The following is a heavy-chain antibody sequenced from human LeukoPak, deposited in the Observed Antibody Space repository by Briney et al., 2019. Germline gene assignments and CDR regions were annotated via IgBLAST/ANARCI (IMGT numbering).Heavy chain of an antibody. Sequence: GGSLRLSCAASGFTFSSYWMSWVRQAPGKGLEWVSAISGSGGSTYYADSVKGRFTISRDNSKNTLYLQMNSLRAEDTAVYYCAKNCGGDCYQDFDYWGQGTLVTVSS. J-gene: IGHJ4*02. CDR1: GFTFSSYW. V-gene: IGHV3-23*01. D-gene: IGHD2-21*02. CDR2: ISGSGGST. CDR3: AKNCGGDCYQDFDY.